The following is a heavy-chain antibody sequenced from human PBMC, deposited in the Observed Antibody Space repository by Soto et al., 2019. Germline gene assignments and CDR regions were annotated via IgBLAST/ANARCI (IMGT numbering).Heavy chain of an antibody. CDR1: GFTFSNAW. CDR2: IKSKTDGGTT. CDR3: TTDLMQQLAHEYNWFDP. D-gene: IGHD6-13*01. V-gene: IGHV3-15*07. Sequence: EVQLVESGGGLVKPGGSLRLSCAASGFTFSNAWMNWVRQAPGKGLEWVGRIKSKTDGGTTDYAAPVKGRFTISRDDSKNTLYLQMNSLKTEDTAVYYCTTDLMQQLAHEYNWFDPWGQGTLVTVSS. J-gene: IGHJ5*02.